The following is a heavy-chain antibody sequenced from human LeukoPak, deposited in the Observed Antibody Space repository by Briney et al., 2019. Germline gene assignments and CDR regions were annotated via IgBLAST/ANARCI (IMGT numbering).Heavy chain of an antibody. D-gene: IGHD6-19*01. CDR3: ARGGIAVAGIDFRWFDP. CDR1: GFTFSNYA. Sequence: GGSLRLSCAASGFTFSNYAMYWVRQAPGKGLEWVAVISYDGSNKYYADSVKGRFTISRDKSKNTLYLQMNSLRVEDTAVYYCARGGIAVAGIDFRWFDPWGQGTLVTVSS. V-gene: IGHV3-30*04. J-gene: IGHJ5*02. CDR2: ISYDGSNK.